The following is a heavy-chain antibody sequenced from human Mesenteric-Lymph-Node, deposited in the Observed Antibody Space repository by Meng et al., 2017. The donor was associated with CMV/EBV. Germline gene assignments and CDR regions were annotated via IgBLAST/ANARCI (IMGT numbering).Heavy chain of an antibody. CDR3: ARQESSFSGDYLPDAFDI. Sequence: SETLSLTCTVSGGSIISHYWSWIRQPPGKGLEWIGYIYSSGSTHHNPSLKSRVTISVDTSKNQFSLNLNSVTAADTAVYFCARQESSFSGDYLPDAFDIWGPGTMVPSPQ. V-gene: IGHV4-59*11. J-gene: IGHJ3*02. CDR1: GGSIISHY. CDR2: IYSSGST. D-gene: IGHD4-17*01.